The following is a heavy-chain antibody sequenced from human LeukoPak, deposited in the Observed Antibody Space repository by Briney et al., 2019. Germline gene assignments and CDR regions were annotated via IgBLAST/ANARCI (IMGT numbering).Heavy chain of an antibody. CDR1: GVTFRNYG. CDR3: TTKVMRGNLGDDYDD. V-gene: IGHV3-30*03. D-gene: IGHD5-12*01. J-gene: IGHJ4*02. Sequence: GGSLRLSCSVSGVTFRNYGMHWVRQAPGKGLEWVALISSDGIDKLYGASVKGRFTVSRDDSKSTLYLQMNSLTAEDTAVYYCTTKVMRGNLGDDYDDWGQGTLVTVSS. CDR2: ISSDGIDK.